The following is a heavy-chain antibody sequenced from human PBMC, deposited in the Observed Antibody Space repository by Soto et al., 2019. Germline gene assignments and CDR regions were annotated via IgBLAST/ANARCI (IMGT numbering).Heavy chain of an antibody. V-gene: IGHV4-39*01. D-gene: IGHD2-15*01. J-gene: IGHJ4*02. CDR3: ARHGDCSGGSCYPTRLDY. CDR2: IYYSGST. Sequence: QLQLQESGPGLVKPSETLSLTCTVSGGSISSSSYYWGWIRQPPGKGLEWIGSIYYSGSTYYNPSLMSRVTISVDTSKNQFSLKLSSVTAADTAVYYCARHGDCSGGSCYPTRLDYWGQGTLVTVSS. CDR1: GGSISSSSYY.